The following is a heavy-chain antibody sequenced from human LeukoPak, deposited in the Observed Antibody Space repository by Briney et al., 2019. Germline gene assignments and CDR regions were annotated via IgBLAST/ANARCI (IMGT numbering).Heavy chain of an antibody. D-gene: IGHD4-11*01. CDR1: GGSFSGYY. CDR3: ARRTTVTIPFGY. V-gene: IGHV4-34*01. CDR2: INHSGST. Sequence: SGTLSLTCAVYGGSFSGYYWSWIRQPPGKGLEWSGEINHSGSTNYNPSLKSRVTISVDKSKNQFSLKLSSVTAADTAVYYCARRTTVTIPFGYWGQGTLVTVSS. J-gene: IGHJ4*02.